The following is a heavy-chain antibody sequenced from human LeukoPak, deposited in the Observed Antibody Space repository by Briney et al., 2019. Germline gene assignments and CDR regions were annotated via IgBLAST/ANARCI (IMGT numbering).Heavy chain of an antibody. CDR2: IYYSGST. Sequence: PSETLSLTCTVSGGSISSSSYYWGWIRQPPGKGLEWIGSIYYSGSTYYNPSLKSRVTISVDTSKNQFSLKLSSVTAADTAVYYCAAFPEAAAPGYDYWGQGTLVTVSS. CDR1: GGSISSSSYY. CDR3: AAFPEAAAPGYDY. V-gene: IGHV4-39*07. D-gene: IGHD6-13*01. J-gene: IGHJ4*02.